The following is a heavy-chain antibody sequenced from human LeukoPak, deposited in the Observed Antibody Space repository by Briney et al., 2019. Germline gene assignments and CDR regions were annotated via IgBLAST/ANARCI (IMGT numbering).Heavy chain of an antibody. D-gene: IGHD6-13*01. J-gene: IGHJ4*02. CDR1: GFTFSSYA. CDR2: ISGSGGST. Sequence: PGGSLRLSCAASGFTFSSYAMSWVRQAPGKGLEWVSAISGSGGSTYYADSVKGRFTISGDNSKNTLYLQMNSLRAEDTAVYYCAKDDTYSSSWNYWGQGTLVTVSS. CDR3: AKDDTYSSSWNY. V-gene: IGHV3-23*01.